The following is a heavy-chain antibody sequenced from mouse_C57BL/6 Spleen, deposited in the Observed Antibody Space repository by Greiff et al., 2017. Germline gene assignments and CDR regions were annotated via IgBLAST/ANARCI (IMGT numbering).Heavy chain of an antibody. V-gene: IGHV1-76*01. Sequence: QVQLKESGAELVRPGASVKLSCKASGYTFTDYYINWVKQRPGQGLEWIARIYPGSGNTYYNEKFKGKATLTAEKSSSTAYMQLSSLTSEDSAVYFCARYYGSFWYFDVWGTGTTVTVSS. D-gene: IGHD1-1*01. CDR1: GYTFTDYY. CDR3: ARYYGSFWYFDV. CDR2: IYPGSGNT. J-gene: IGHJ1*03.